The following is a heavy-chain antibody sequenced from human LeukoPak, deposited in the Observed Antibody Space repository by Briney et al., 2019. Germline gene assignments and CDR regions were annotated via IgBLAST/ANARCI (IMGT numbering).Heavy chain of an antibody. CDR1: GFTFSSYD. V-gene: IGHV3-13*01. Sequence: PGGFLRLSCAASGFTFSSYDMHWVRQATGKGLEWVSAIGTAGDTYYPGSVKGRFTISRENAKNSLYLQMNSLRAGDTAVYYCARGGLQPKSHFDYWGQGTLVTVSS. D-gene: IGHD1-1*01. CDR2: IGTAGDT. CDR3: ARGGLQPKSHFDY. J-gene: IGHJ4*02.